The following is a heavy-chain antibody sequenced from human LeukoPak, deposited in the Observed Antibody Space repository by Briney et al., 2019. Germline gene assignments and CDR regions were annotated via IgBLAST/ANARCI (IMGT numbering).Heavy chain of an antibody. CDR3: ARERPSQDIVVVVAAFSGYMDV. V-gene: IGHV3-53*01. J-gene: IGHJ6*03. CDR2: IYSGGST. CDR1: GFTVSSNY. D-gene: IGHD2-15*01. Sequence: GGSLRLSCAASGFTVSSNYMSWVRQAPGKGLEWVPVIYSGGSTYYADSVKGRFTIPRDNSKNTLYLQMNSLRAEDTAVYYCARERPSQDIVVVVAAFSGYMDVWGKGTTVTVSS.